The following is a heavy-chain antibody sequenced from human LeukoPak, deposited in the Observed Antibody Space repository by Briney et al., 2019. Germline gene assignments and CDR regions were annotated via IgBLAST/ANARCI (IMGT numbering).Heavy chain of an antibody. D-gene: IGHD5-18*01. CDR3: VRDLVDTAMGYYYGMDV. CDR1: GGSISSYY. Sequence: SETLSLTCTVSGGSISSYYWSRIRQPPGKGLEWIGYIYYSGSTNYNPSLKSRVTISVDTSKNQFSLKLSSVTAADTAVYYCVRDLVDTAMGYYYGMDVWGQGTTVTVSS. V-gene: IGHV4-59*01. CDR2: IYYSGST. J-gene: IGHJ6*02.